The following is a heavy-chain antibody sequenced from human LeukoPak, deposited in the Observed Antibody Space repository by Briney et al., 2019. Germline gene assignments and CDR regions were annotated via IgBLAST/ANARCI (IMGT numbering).Heavy chain of an antibody. V-gene: IGHV3-74*01. CDR1: GFTFSSYW. D-gene: IGHD6-13*01. CDR2: TNSDGSRT. Sequence: GGSLRLSCAASGFTFSSYWIHWVRQAPGKGLVWISRTNSDGSRTSYADSVKGRFTISRDNAKNTLYLQTNSLRAEDTAVYYCAKVVGIAAAGYFDYWGQGTLVTVSS. CDR3: AKVVGIAAAGYFDY. J-gene: IGHJ4*02.